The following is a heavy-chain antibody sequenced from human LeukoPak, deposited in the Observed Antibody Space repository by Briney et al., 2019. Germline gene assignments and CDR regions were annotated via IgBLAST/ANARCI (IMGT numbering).Heavy chain of an antibody. CDR1: GGSISRFY. CDR2: IYYSGST. V-gene: IGHV4-59*08. J-gene: IGHJ4*02. D-gene: IGHD5-24*01. CDR3: ARNSRDGDNWEYHYFDY. Sequence: SETLSLTCTVSGGSISRFYWSWIRRPPGKALEWIGYIYYSGSTNYNPSLKSRVTMSVDTSKNQFSLKLSSVTAADTAVYYCARNSRDGDNWEYHYFDYWGQGTLVTVS.